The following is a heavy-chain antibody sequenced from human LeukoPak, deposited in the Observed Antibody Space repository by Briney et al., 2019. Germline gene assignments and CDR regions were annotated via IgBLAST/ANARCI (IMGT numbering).Heavy chain of an antibody. Sequence: PGGSLRLSCAASGFTFSSYAMRWVRQAPGKGLEWVAVISYDGSNKYYADSVKGRFTISRDNSKNTLYLQMNSLRAEDTAVYYCARNAHVDTAMVILYYYYYYMDVWGKGTTVTVSS. CDR1: GFTFSSYA. J-gene: IGHJ6*03. CDR2: ISYDGSNK. D-gene: IGHD5-18*01. V-gene: IGHV3-30*04. CDR3: ARNAHVDTAMVILYYYYYYMDV.